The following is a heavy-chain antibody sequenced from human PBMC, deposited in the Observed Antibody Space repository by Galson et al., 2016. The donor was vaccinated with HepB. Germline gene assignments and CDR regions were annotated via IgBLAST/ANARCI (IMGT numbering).Heavy chain of an antibody. D-gene: IGHD5-12*01. V-gene: IGHV4-59*12. Sequence: SETLSLTRTVSGDFINGYYWAWIRQPPGKSLEWIGYIHYSGSTNCNPSLKTRVTISVDTSQNQFSLNLRSVTAADTATYYCARAPDSGFDVYGWSHWGQGALVTVSS. CDR1: GDFINGYY. CDR3: ARAPDSGFDVYGWSH. CDR2: IHYSGST. J-gene: IGHJ4*02.